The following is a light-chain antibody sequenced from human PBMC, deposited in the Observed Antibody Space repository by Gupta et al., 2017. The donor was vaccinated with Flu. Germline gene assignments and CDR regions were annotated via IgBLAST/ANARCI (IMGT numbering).Light chain of an antibody. CDR2: HTS. Sequence: EIVLTQSPGTLSLSPGERATLSCKASQSVSAGYLAWYQQKSGQAPRLLLYHTSTRADGIPDFALTISRLEPEDFAMYYCQQDDASPRTFGQGTKVEIK. CDR1: QSVSAGY. J-gene: IGKJ1*01. V-gene: IGKV3-20*01. CDR3: QQDDASPRT.